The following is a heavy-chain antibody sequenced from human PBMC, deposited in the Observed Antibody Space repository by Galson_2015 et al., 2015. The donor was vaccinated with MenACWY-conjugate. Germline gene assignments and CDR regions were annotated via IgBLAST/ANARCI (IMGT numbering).Heavy chain of an antibody. CDR1: GGSIRNYY. Sequence: TLSLTCTVSGGSIRNYYWSWIRQPPGKALERIGYMYYSETPRYNPSLKSRVTISVDTSRDQFSLRLISVTAADTAVYYCARIPTWGSSFGYFDYWGQGILVAVSS. CDR2: MYYSETP. V-gene: IGHV4-59*08. J-gene: IGHJ4*02. CDR3: ARIPTWGSSFGYFDY. D-gene: IGHD7-27*01.